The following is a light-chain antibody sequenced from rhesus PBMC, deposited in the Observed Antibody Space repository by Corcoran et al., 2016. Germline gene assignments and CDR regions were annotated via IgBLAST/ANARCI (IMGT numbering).Light chain of an antibody. J-gene: IGKJ3*01. CDR1: QSVGSF. V-gene: IGKV3-24*04. CDR2: GAA. CDR3: QQSSNLST. Sequence: ETVVTQSPATLALSPGERAPLSCRASQSVGSFLAWYQQKPGQAPRLLIYGAASRATGITDRFSGSGSGTDFTLTISSLEPEDVGVYYCQQSSNLSTFGPGTKVDMK.